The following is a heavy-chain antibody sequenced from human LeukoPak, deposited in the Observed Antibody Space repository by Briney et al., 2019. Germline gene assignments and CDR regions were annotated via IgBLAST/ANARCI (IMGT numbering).Heavy chain of an antibody. J-gene: IGHJ4*02. CDR3: ARFGYSGWNLEY. Sequence: PGGSLRLSCAASGFTFSSYAMNRVRQAPGKGQEWVAVISYDGSNKYYADSVKGRFTISRDSSKNTLYLQMNSLRDEDTAVYYCARFGYSGWNLEYWGQGTLVTVSS. CDR2: ISYDGSNK. V-gene: IGHV3-30-3*01. D-gene: IGHD5-12*01. CDR1: GFTFSSYA.